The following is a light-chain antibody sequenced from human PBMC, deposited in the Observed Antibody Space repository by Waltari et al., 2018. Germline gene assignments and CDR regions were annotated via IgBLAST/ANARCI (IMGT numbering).Light chain of an antibody. Sequence: DIRMTQSPSTLSASAGDRVIISCRASQSSSKWLAWYQQKPGKAPKLLIYEASTLQSGVPSRFSCTGSGTDFTLTISNLQPDDFATYSCQQYNSYSLLTFGGGTKVEIK. CDR3: QQYNSYSLLT. V-gene: IGKV1-5*03. CDR2: EAS. CDR1: QSSSKW. J-gene: IGKJ4*01.